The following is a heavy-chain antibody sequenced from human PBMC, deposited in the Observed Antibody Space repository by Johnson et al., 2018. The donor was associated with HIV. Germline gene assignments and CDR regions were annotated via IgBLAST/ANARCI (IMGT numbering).Heavy chain of an antibody. V-gene: IGHV3-66*01. CDR2: VFSGDNT. Sequence: VHLVESGGGLVKPGGSLRLSRAACGFTFSDYYMSWVRQAPGKGLEWVSIVFSGDNTYYADSVKGRFTISRDNSKNTLYLQMNSLRAEDTAVYYCARSCRDGYTCNAFDIWGQGTMVTVSS. CDR3: ARSCRDGYTCNAFDI. CDR1: GFTFSDYY. D-gene: IGHD5-24*01. J-gene: IGHJ3*02.